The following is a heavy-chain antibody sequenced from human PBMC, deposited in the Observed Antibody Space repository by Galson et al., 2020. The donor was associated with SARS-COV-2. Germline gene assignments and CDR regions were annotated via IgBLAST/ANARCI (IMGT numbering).Heavy chain of an antibody. CDR2: VYYSGNT. J-gene: IGHJ5*02. CDR3: ARRDARFNGYEERWFDA. CDR1: GGSISSRNYY. V-gene: IGHV4-39*01. Sequence: ASETLSLTCSVSGGSISSRNYYWGWIRQPPGKGLEWIGSVYYSGNTYYNPSLQRRVTISVATAKNQFSLRLNSVTAADTAVYYCARRDARFNGYEERWFDAWGQGTLVTVSS. D-gene: IGHD5-12*01.